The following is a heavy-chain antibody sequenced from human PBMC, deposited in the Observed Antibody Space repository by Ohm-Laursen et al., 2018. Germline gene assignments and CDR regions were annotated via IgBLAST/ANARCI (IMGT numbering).Heavy chain of an antibody. V-gene: IGHV1-46*01. CDR1: GYTFTSYY. CDR2: INPSGGST. Sequence: ASVKVSCKASGYTFTSYYMHWVRQAPGQGLEWMGIINPSGGSTSYAQKFQGRVTMTRDTSTSTVYMELSSLRSEDTAVYYCARNLGYCSGGGCYYFDPWGQGTLVTVSS. D-gene: IGHD2-15*01. J-gene: IGHJ5*02. CDR3: ARNLGYCSGGGCYYFDP.